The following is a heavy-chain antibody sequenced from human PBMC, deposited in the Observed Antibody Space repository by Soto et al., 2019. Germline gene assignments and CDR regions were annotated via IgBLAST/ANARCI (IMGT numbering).Heavy chain of an antibody. CDR2: IYYSGST. CDR1: GGSISSSSYY. V-gene: IGHV4-39*01. CDR3: ARRAEYDISGYYYVGNAFDI. Sequence: QLQLQESGPGLVKPSETLSLTCTVSGGSISSSSYYWGWIRQPPGKGLEWIGSIYYSGSTYYNPSLKSRVAMTVDASKTQIALKLRCVTAADTAVYYCARRAEYDISGYYYVGNAFDIWGQGTMVTVSS. J-gene: IGHJ3*02. D-gene: IGHD3-22*01.